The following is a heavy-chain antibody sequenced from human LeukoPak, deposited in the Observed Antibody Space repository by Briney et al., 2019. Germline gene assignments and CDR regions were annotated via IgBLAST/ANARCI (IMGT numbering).Heavy chain of an antibody. V-gene: IGHV3-33*08. Sequence: GGSLRLSCAASGFTFGSSIRHWVGQAPGRGLEGVAFIRYGGSHQFYADSVRGRFTISRDNPKNTLYLQMNSLRGEDTAVYFCARDSGTWFYLQDWGQGTLVTVSS. D-gene: IGHD2/OR15-2a*01. CDR3: ARDSGTWFYLQD. CDR2: IRYGGSHQ. J-gene: IGHJ1*01. CDR1: GFTFGSSI.